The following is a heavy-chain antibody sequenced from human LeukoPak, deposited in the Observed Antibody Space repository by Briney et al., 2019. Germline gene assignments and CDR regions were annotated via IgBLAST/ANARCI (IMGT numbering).Heavy chain of an antibody. J-gene: IGHJ5*02. V-gene: IGHV4-4*07. D-gene: IGHD2-15*01. CDR1: GGSISSYY. CDR2: IYTSGST. CDR3: ASSLYCSGAGCYLRNWFDP. Sequence: SETLSLTCTVSGGSISSYYWSWIRQPAGKGLEWIGRIYTSGSTNYNPSLKSRVTMSVDTSKNQFSLKLSSVTAADTAVYYCASSLYCSGAGCYLRNWFDPWGQGTLVTVSS.